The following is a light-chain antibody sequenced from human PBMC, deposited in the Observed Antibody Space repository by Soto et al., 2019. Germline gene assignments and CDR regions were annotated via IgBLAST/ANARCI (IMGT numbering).Light chain of an antibody. V-gene: IGKV3-20*01. Sequence: DIVLTQSPGTLSLSPGERVTLSCRTSQSVSSSYLAWYQQKPGQAPRLLIYGTSSRATGIPDRFSGSGSGTDFTLTNSGLEPEEFAVYHCQQYGSLPWTFGQGTKGEIK. CDR1: QSVSSSY. CDR3: QQYGSLPWT. J-gene: IGKJ1*01. CDR2: GTS.